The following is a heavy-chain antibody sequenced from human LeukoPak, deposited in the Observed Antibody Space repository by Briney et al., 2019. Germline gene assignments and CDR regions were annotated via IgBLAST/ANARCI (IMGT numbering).Heavy chain of an antibody. V-gene: IGHV1-24*01. CDR2: FDPEDGET. D-gene: IGHD5-18*01. J-gene: IGHJ4*02. Sequence: GASVKVSCKVSGYTLTELSMHWVRQAPGKGLEWMGGFDPEDGETIYAQKFQGRVTMTEDTSTDTAYMELSSPRSEDTAVYYCATAGDTANGGECFDYWGQGTLVTVSS. CDR1: GYTLTELS. CDR3: ATAGDTANGGECFDY.